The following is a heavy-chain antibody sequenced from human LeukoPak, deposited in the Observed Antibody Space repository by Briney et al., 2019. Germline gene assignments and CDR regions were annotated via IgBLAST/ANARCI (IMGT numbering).Heavy chain of an antibody. Sequence: GGSLRLSCAASGFTFSVYSMNWVRQAPGKGLEWVSSISSTSTYIYYADSVKGRFTISRDNAKNSLYLQMNSLRAEDTAVYYCARGGFGAYILGYWGQGTLVTVSS. J-gene: IGHJ4*02. CDR3: ARGGFGAYILGY. CDR1: GFTFSVYS. D-gene: IGHD4-17*01. CDR2: ISSTSTYI. V-gene: IGHV3-21*01.